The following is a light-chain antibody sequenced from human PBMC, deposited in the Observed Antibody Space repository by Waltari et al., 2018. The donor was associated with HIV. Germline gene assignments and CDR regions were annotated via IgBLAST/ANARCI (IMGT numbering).Light chain of an antibody. CDR2: WAS. Sequence: DIVMTQSPDSLAVSPGERATINCKSSQTVLSSSNNKNYLVWYQQKPGQPHKLLIYWASTRESGVPDRFSGSGSGTDFTLTITSLQAEDVAVYYCQQYYSTPWTFGQGTKVEIK. J-gene: IGKJ1*01. V-gene: IGKV4-1*01. CDR3: QQYYSTPWT. CDR1: QTVLSSSNNKNY.